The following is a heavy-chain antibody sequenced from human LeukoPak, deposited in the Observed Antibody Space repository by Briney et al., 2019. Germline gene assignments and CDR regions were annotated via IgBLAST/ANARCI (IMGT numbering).Heavy chain of an antibody. V-gene: IGHV3-23*01. CDR1: GFTFGNYA. Sequence: GGSLRLSCAASGFTFGNYAMSWVRQAPGKGLDWVSTISVSGGSTYYADSVKGRFTISRDNSKNTLYLQMNSLRAEDTAVYYCASPSPYSSSWYYFDYWGQGTLVTVSS. CDR2: ISVSGGST. CDR3: ASPSPYSSSWYYFDY. J-gene: IGHJ4*02. D-gene: IGHD6-13*01.